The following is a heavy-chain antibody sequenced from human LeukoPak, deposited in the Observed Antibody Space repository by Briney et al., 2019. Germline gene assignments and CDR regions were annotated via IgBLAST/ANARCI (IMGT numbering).Heavy chain of an antibody. CDR2: INQDGSEK. Sequence: GGSLRLSCAASRLTFTTYWLTWVRQAPGKGLEWVANINQDGSEKNYVDSVKGRFTISRDNAKNSLYLQMNSLRAEDTAVYYCAKVLGVVVSAASRPLDYWGQGTRVTVSS. CDR3: AKVLGVVVSAASRPLDY. J-gene: IGHJ4*02. CDR1: RLTFTTYW. V-gene: IGHV3-7*01. D-gene: IGHD2-2*01.